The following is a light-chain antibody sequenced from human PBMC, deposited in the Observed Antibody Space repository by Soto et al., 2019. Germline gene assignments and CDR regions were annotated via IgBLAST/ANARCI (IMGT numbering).Light chain of an antibody. CDR3: QQYNSYSGYT. Sequence: DIQMTQSPSTLSASVGDRVTITCRASESISRWLAWYQKKPGKAPKLLIFDASSLDSGVPSRFSGSGSGTEFTLTISSLQPDDVATYYCQQYNSYSGYTFGQGTKLEIK. CDR2: DAS. V-gene: IGKV1-5*01. CDR1: ESISRW. J-gene: IGKJ2*01.